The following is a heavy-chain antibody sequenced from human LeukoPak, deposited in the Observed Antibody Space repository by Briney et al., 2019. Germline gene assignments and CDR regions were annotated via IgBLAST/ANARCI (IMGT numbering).Heavy chain of an antibody. CDR3: ITTTFYYGGKGY. Sequence: GGSLRLSCAASGFTFSNAWMSWVRQAPGKGLEWVGRIKSQNDGGTIDYGAPVKGRFTVSRDDSKNTLYVQMNSLKIEDTAVYYCITTTFYYGGKGYWGQGTLVIVSS. CDR2: IKSQNDGGTI. V-gene: IGHV3-15*01. CDR1: GFTFSNAW. J-gene: IGHJ4*02. D-gene: IGHD2/OR15-2a*01.